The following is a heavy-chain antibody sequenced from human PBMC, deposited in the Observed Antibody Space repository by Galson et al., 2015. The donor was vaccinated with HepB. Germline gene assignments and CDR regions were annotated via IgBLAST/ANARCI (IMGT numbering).Heavy chain of an antibody. V-gene: IGHV5-10-1*01. Sequence: QSGAEVKKPGESLRISCKGSGYSFTSYWISWVRQMPGKGLEWMGRIDPSDSYTNYGPSFQGHVTISADKSISTAYLQWSSLKASDTAMYYCASKLAYYYDSSGYYWYAFDIWGQGTMVTVSS. J-gene: IGHJ3*02. D-gene: IGHD3-22*01. CDR3: ASKLAYYYDSSGYYWYAFDI. CDR1: GYSFTSYW. CDR2: IDPSDSYT.